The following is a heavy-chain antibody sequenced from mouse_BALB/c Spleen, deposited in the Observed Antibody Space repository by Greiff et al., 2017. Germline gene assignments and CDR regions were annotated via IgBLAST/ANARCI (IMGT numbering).Heavy chain of an antibody. J-gene: IGHJ2*01. V-gene: IGHV5-9-1*01. CDR2: ISSGGSYT. CDR1: GFTFSSYA. CDR3: AKLGQGYFDY. D-gene: IGHD4-1*01. Sequence: EAMLVESGGGLVKPGGSLKLSCAASGFTFSSYAMSWVRQTPEKRLEWVATISSGGSYTYYPDSVKGRFTISRDNAKNTLYLQMSSLRSEDTAMYYCAKLGQGYFDYWGQGTTLTVSS.